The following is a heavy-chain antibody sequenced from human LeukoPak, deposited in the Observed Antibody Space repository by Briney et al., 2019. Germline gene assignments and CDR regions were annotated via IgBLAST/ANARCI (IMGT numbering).Heavy chain of an antibody. D-gene: IGHD4-17*01. CDR1: GGSISSGGYY. J-gene: IGHJ5*02. CDR2: IYYSGST. V-gene: IGHV4-31*03. CDR3: ARQSYGDLSNWFDP. Sequence: SETLSLTCTVSGGSISSGGYYWSWIRQHPGKGLEWIGYIYYSGSTYYNPSLKSRVTISVDTSKNQFSLKLSSVTAADTAVYYCARQSYGDLSNWFDPWGQGTLVTVSS.